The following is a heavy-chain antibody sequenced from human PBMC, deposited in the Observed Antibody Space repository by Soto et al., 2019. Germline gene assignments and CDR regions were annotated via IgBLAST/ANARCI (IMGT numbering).Heavy chain of an antibody. Sequence: GGSLRLSCAASGFTFSSYSMNWVRQAPGKGLEWVSSISSSSSYIYYADSVKGRFTISRDNAKNSLYLQMNSLRAEDTAVYYCARDFPRWLQAFDIWGQGTMVTVSS. D-gene: IGHD5-12*01. CDR1: GFTFSSYS. CDR2: ISSSSSYI. V-gene: IGHV3-21*01. J-gene: IGHJ3*02. CDR3: ARDFPRWLQAFDI.